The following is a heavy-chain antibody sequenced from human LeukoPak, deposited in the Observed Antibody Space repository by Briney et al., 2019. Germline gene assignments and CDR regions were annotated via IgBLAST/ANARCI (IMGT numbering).Heavy chain of an antibody. J-gene: IGHJ6*02. V-gene: IGHV4-39*01. CDR2: IYYSGST. Sequence: SETLSLTCTVSGGSISSSSYYWGWIRQPPGKGLEWIGSIYYSGSTNYNPSLKSRVTISVDTSKNQFSLKLSSVTAADTAVYYCARQVTIFGVAPTGDMDVWGQGTTVTVSS. CDR3: ARQVTIFGVAPTGDMDV. CDR1: GGSISSSSYY. D-gene: IGHD3-3*01.